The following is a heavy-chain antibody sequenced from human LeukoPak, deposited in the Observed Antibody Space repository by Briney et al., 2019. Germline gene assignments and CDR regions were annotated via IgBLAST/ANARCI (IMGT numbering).Heavy chain of an antibody. Sequence: PSETLSLTCTVSGGSIGSTRYYWGWIRQPPGKGLEWIGSISYSGSTHYSPSLQSRFTISVDTSKNQFSLKVTSVTASDTAVYYCARPGSAWSDAFDIWGQGTLVTVSS. CDR1: GGSIGSTRYY. J-gene: IGHJ3*02. D-gene: IGHD6-19*01. CDR3: ARPGSAWSDAFDI. V-gene: IGHV4-39*01. CDR2: ISYSGST.